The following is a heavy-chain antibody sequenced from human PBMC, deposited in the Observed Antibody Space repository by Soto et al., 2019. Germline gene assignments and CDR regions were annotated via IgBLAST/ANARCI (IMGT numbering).Heavy chain of an antibody. D-gene: IGHD3-3*01. Sequence: ASVKVSCKASGGTFSSYTISWVRQAPGQGLEWMGRIIPILGIANYAQKFQGRVTITADKSTSTAYMELSSLRSEDTAVYYCARGRNYDFWSGYYRINWFDPWGQGTLVTVSS. CDR3: ARGRNYDFWSGYYRINWFDP. V-gene: IGHV1-69*02. CDR1: GGTFSSYT. J-gene: IGHJ5*02. CDR2: IIPILGIA.